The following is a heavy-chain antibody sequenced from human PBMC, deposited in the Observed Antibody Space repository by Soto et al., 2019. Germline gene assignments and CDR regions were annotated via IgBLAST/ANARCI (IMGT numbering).Heavy chain of an antibody. J-gene: IGHJ5*02. CDR3: ARGEWLGERRFDP. CDR1: GGSISSGGYY. CDR2: IYYSGST. Sequence: QVQLQESGPGLVKPSQTLSLTCTVSGGSISSGGYYWSWIRQHPGKGLEWIGYIYYSGSTYYNPSLKRRVTISVDPSKNQFSLKLSSVTAADTAVYYCARGEWLGERRFDPWGQGTLVTVSS. D-gene: IGHD3-16*01. V-gene: IGHV4-31*03.